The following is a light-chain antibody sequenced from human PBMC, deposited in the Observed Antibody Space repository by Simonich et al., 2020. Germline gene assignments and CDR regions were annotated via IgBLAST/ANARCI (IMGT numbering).Light chain of an antibody. CDR2: EGG. CDR1: SSDVGSYTL. CDR3: CSYAGSSTWV. Sequence: QSALTQPASVSGSPGQSITISCTGTSSDVGSYTLVSWYQQHPGKAPKIMIYEGGKRPSWVTNRFSGSKPGNTASLKISGLQAEDEADYYCCSYAGSSTWVFGGGTKLTVL. J-gene: IGLJ3*02. V-gene: IGLV2-23*01.